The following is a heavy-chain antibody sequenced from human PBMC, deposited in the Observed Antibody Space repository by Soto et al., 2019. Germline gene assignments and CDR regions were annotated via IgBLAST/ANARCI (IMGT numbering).Heavy chain of an antibody. V-gene: IGHV1-3*01. D-gene: IGHD2-2*01. J-gene: IGHJ5*02. CDR1: GYTFTSYA. CDR3: ARDSSTSSKNWFAP. Sequence: ASVKVSCKASGYTFTSYAMHWVRQAPGQRLEWMGWINAGNGNTKYSQKFQGRVTITRDTSASTAYMELSSLRSEDTAVYYCARDSSTSSKNWFAPWGRGTRVTASP. CDR2: INAGNGNT.